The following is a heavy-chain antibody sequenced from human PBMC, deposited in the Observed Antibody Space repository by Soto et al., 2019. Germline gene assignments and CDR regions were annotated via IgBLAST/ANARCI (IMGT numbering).Heavy chain of an antibody. D-gene: IGHD3-22*01. CDR2: ISYDASNK. CDR3: AKVGTHGRGYRSYYYGMDV. CDR1: GFTFSSYG. J-gene: IGHJ6*02. Sequence: QVQLVESGGGVVQPGRSLRLSCAASGFTFSSYGMHWVRQAPGKGLEWVALISYDASNKYYADSVKGRFTISRDNSKKALYLQMNSLRAEERAVYYCAKVGTHGRGYRSYYYGMDVWGQGTTVTVSS. V-gene: IGHV3-30*18.